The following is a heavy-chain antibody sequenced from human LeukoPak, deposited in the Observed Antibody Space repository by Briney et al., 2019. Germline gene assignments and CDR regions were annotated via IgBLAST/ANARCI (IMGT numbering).Heavy chain of an antibody. D-gene: IGHD3-3*01. CDR3: ARVGYYDFWSGRLDYFDY. V-gene: IGHV1-69*05. CDR2: IIPIFGTA. CDR1: GGTFSSYA. Sequence: SVKVSCKASGGTFSSYAISWVRQAPGQGLEWMGRIIPIFGTANYAQKLQGRVTMTTDTSTSTAYMELRSLRSDDTAVYYCARVGYYDFWSGRLDYFDYWGQGTLVTVPS. J-gene: IGHJ4*02.